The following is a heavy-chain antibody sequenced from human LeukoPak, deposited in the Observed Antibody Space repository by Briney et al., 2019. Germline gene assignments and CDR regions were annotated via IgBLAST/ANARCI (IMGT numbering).Heavy chain of an antibody. V-gene: IGHV4-39*01. D-gene: IGHD6-19*01. CDR3: ARWNLRYTSGWYYFDY. Sequence: SETLSLTCTVSGGSLSSSSYYWGWIRQPPGKGLEWIGSISYSGSTYYNPSLKSRVTISVDTSKNQFSLKLSSVTAADTAVYYCARWNLRYTSGWYYFDYWGQGTLVTVSS. CDR1: GGSLSSSSYY. CDR2: ISYSGST. J-gene: IGHJ4*02.